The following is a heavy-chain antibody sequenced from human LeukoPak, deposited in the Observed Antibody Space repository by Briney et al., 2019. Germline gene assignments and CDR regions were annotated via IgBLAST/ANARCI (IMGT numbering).Heavy chain of an antibody. D-gene: IGHD1-26*01. Sequence: GASVKVSCKVSGYTLTELSMHWVRQAPGKGLEWMGGFDPEDGETIYAQKFQGRVTMTEDTSTDTAYMELSSLRSEDTAVYYCATDLDSVSYLLFDYWGQGTLVTASS. CDR2: FDPEDGET. CDR1: GYTLTELS. CDR3: ATDLDSVSYLLFDY. J-gene: IGHJ4*01. V-gene: IGHV1-24*01.